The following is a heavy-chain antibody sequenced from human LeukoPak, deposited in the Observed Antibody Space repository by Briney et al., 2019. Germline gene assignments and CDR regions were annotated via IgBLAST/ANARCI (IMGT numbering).Heavy chain of an antibody. Sequence: SETLSLTCTVSGGSIYSYYWSWIRQPPGKGLEWIGYIYYSGSTNYNPPLKSRVTMSVDTSKNQFSLKLSSVTAADTAVYYCARVNGDYYYYYMDVWGKGTTVTVSS. CDR1: GGSIYSYY. V-gene: IGHV4-59*12. J-gene: IGHJ6*03. D-gene: IGHD2-8*01. CDR2: IYYSGST. CDR3: ARVNGDYYYYYMDV.